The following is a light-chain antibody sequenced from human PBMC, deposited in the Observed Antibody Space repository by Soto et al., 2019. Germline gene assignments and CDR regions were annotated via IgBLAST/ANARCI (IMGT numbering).Light chain of an antibody. CDR1: SSDVGTYNY. CDR3: SSYTSSSTLDV. J-gene: IGLJ1*01. V-gene: IGLV2-14*01. CDR2: EVT. Sequence: QSALTQPASVSGSPGQSITISCTGTSSDVGTYNYVSWYQLHPGEAPKLIIYEVTNRPSGVSDRFSGSKSGNTASLTISGLQSEDETDYYCSSYTSSSTLDVFGTGTKVTVL.